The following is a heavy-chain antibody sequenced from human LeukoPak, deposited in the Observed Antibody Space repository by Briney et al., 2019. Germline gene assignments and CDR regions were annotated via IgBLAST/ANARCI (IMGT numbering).Heavy chain of an antibody. Sequence: GASVKVSCNASGYTFIDHGISWVRHAPGQGLEWMGWISAYNGNTNYAKKLQGRLIMTTDTSTRTAYMELRCLRSDDTAVYYCARDAGSGWYNWFDPWGQGTLVTVSS. CDR2: ISAYNGNT. J-gene: IGHJ5*02. V-gene: IGHV1-18*01. D-gene: IGHD6-19*01. CDR1: GYTFIDHG. CDR3: ARDAGSGWYNWFDP.